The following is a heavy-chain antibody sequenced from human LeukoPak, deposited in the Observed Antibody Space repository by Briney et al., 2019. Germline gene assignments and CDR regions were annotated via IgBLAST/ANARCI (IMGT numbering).Heavy chain of an antibody. D-gene: IGHD5-12*01. CDR3: ARKYSGYEYFDY. V-gene: IGHV3-11*03. CDR1: GFTFSDSF. Sequence: PGGSLRLSCAASGFTFSDSFMSWIRQAPGKGLEWVSSISTSSSYTDYADSVKGRFTTSRDNAKNSLYLQINSLRAEDTAVYYCARKYSGYEYFDYWGQGTLVTVSS. CDR2: ISTSSSYT. J-gene: IGHJ4*02.